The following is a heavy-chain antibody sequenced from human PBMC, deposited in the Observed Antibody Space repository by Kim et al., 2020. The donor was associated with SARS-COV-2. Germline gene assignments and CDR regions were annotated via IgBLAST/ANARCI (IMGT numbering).Heavy chain of an antibody. Sequence: YGDRAKGRFSISRDNAKNTLDLQLNNLRAEDTALYYCAKDHGGSGWPTFDYWGQGTQVTVSS. CDR3: AKDHGGSGWPTFDY. V-gene: IGHV3-23*01. D-gene: IGHD6-25*01. J-gene: IGHJ4*02.